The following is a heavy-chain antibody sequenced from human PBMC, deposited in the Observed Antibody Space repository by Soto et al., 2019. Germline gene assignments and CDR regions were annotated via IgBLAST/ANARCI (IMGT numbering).Heavy chain of an antibody. D-gene: IGHD2-2*01. CDR2: INPNSGGT. J-gene: IGHJ6*02. CDR3: AILLGYCSSTSCSADYGMDV. CDR1: GYTFTGYY. Sequence: ASVKVFCKASGYTFTGYYMHWVRQAPGQGLEWMGWINPNSGGTNYAQKFQGWVTMTRDTSISTAYMELSRLRSDDTAVYYCAILLGYCSSTSCSADYGMDVWGQGTTVTVSS. V-gene: IGHV1-2*04.